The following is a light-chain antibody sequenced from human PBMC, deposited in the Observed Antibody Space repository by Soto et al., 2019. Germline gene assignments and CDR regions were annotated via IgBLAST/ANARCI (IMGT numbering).Light chain of an antibody. CDR3: QTWATGINWV. V-gene: IGLV4-69*01. CDR1: SAYSRIA. J-gene: IGLJ3*02. CDR2: LNSDGSH. Sequence: QPVLTQAPSASASLGASVTLTCTLNSAYSRIAIAWHQQQPEKGPRFLMKLNSDGSHKKGGGIPDRFSGSSSGAERYLTISSLQSEDEAVYYCQTWATGINWVFGGGTKLTVL.